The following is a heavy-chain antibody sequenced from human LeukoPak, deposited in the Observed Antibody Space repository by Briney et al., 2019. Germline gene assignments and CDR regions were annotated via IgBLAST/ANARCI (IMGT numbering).Heavy chain of an antibody. CDR2: MNPNSGNT. V-gene: IGHV1-8*03. J-gene: IGHJ4*02. CDR3: ARAAVGATIEYFDY. CDR1: GYTFTSYD. Sequence: ASVKVSCKASGYTFTSYDINWVRQATGQGLEWMGWMNPNSGNTGYAQKFQGRVTITRNTSISTAYMELSSLRSDDTAVYYCARAAVGATIEYFDYWGQGTLVTVSS. D-gene: IGHD1-26*01.